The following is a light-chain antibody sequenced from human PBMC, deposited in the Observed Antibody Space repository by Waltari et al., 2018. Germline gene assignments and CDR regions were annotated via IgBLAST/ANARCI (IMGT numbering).Light chain of an antibody. Sequence: EIMLTQSPGTLSLSPGERATLSCRASQSSSRFLAWYQQQPGQAPRLLIYDASTRATGIPDRFSGSGSGTDFSLTISRLEPEDIAVYYCQKYGSLPATFGQGTKVEIK. CDR1: QSSSRF. V-gene: IGKV3-20*01. J-gene: IGKJ1*01. CDR2: DAS. CDR3: QKYGSLPAT.